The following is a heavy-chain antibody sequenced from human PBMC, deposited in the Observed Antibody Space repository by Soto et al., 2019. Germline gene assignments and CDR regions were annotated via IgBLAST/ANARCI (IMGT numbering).Heavy chain of an antibody. CDR1: GGSISSGGYY. CDR3: ASVGGINWFDP. J-gene: IGHJ5*02. CDR2: IYYSGST. Sequence: QVQLQESGPGLVKPSQTLSLTCTVSGGSISSGGYYWSWIRQHPGKVLEWIGYIYYSGSTYYNPSLKSRVTMSVDTSKNRCSLKLSSVTAADTAVYYCASVGGINWFDPWGQGTLVTVCS. D-gene: IGHD3-16*01. V-gene: IGHV4-31*03.